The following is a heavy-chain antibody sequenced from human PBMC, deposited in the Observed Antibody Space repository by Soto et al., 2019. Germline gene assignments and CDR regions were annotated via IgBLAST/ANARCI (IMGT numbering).Heavy chain of an antibody. J-gene: IGHJ4*02. CDR1: GGSISSYY. D-gene: IGHD6-13*01. Sequence: SETLSLTCTVSGGSISSYYWSWIRQPPGKGLEWIGYIYYSGSTNYNPSLKSRVTISVDTSKNQFSLKLSSVTAADTAVYYCAREGIAAAGPSDYWGQGTLVTVSS. CDR3: AREGIAAAGPSDY. CDR2: IYYSGST. V-gene: IGHV4-59*01.